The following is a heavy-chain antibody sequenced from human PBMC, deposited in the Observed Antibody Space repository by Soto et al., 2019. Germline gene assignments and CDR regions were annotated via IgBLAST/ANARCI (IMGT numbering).Heavy chain of an antibody. J-gene: IGHJ4*02. Sequence: ASVKVSCKASGYTFTNYGIIWQRQAPGQGLGWMGWINPYNGNTYYAQRVQGRVTMTTDTSTSTAYMELRSLRSDDTAVYYCARVPIDSSGYYKYYFDYWGQGTLVTVSS. CDR1: GYTFTNYG. V-gene: IGHV1-18*04. CDR3: ARVPIDSSGYYKYYFDY. D-gene: IGHD3-22*01. CDR2: INPYNGNT.